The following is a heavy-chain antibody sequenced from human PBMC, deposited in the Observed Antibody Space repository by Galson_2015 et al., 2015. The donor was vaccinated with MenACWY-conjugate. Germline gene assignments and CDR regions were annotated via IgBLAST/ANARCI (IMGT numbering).Heavy chain of an antibody. CDR1: GFTFSSYS. CDR3: AKKVGSSSWFRGFDS. J-gene: IGHJ4*02. CDR2: ISGTGGTI. Sequence: SLRLSCAASGFTFSSYSMNWVRQAPGKGLEWVSYISGTGGTIYYAESVKGRFTISRDNSKNTLSLEMNSLRAEDTAVYYCAKKVGSSSWFRGFDSWGQGTLVTVSS. V-gene: IGHV3-48*01. D-gene: IGHD6-13*01.